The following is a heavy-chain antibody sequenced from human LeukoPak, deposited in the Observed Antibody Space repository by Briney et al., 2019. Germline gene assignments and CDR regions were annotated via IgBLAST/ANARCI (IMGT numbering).Heavy chain of an antibody. J-gene: IGHJ4*02. D-gene: IGHD1-26*01. Sequence: GGSLRLSCAAFGFAFRTYDTHWVRQAPGKGLEWVAFVRYDGSDKYYADSVNGRFTISRDDSKSTIYLQMNSLRAEDTAVYYCAKLIDSGSYLHPFDYWGQGTLVTVSS. CDR2: VRYDGSDK. CDR3: AKLIDSGSYLHPFDY. V-gene: IGHV3-30*02. CDR1: GFAFRTYD.